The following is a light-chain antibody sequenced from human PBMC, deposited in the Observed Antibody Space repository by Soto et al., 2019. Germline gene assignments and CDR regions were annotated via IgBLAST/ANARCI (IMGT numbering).Light chain of an antibody. Sequence: IVMTQSPATLSVSPGERVTLSCRASQSISSNLAWYQQKPGQAPRPLIYGASSRAPGIPARFSGSGSGTDFTLTISSLVSEDFAVYYCQQYNNWPPWTFGQGTKVETK. V-gene: IGKV3-15*01. CDR1: QSISSN. J-gene: IGKJ1*01. CDR3: QQYNNWPPWT. CDR2: GAS.